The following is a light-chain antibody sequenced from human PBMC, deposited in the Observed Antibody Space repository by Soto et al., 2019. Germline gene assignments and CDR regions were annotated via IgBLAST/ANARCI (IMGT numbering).Light chain of an antibody. J-gene: IGKJ3*01. CDR1: QGISSY. CDR3: QQLNSYPRT. V-gene: IGKV1-9*01. CDR2: LAS. Sequence: IQLTQSPSSLSASVGDRVTITCRASQGISSYLAWYQQKPGKAPKLLIYLASTLQSGVPSRFSGSGSGTDFTLTIRSLQPEDFATYYCQQLNSYPRTFGPGTKVDIK.